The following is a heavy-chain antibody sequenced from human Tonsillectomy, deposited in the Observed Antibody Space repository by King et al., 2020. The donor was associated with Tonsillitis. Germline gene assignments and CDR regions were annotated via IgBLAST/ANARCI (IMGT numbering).Heavy chain of an antibody. Sequence: QLVQSGGGVVQPGRSLRLSCVSSGFTFSSYGMHWVRQAPGKGLEWVAVISYDGSNKYYADSVKGRFTISRDNSKNTLYLQMNSMRAEDTAVYYCASRLVIVVVTARDAFDIWGQGTMVTVSS. V-gene: IGHV3-33*05. CDR2: ISYDGSNK. CDR1: GFTFSSYG. CDR3: ASRLVIVVVTARDAFDI. J-gene: IGHJ3*02. D-gene: IGHD2-21*02.